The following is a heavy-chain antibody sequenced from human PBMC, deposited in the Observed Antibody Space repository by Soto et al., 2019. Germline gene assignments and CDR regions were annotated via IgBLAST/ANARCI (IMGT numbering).Heavy chain of an antibody. CDR2: IYWNDDK. D-gene: IGHD6-19*01. Sequence: QITLKESGPTLVKPTQTLTLTCTFSGFSLSTSGVGVGWIRQPPGKALEWLALIYWNDDKRYSPSLKSRLTITKDTSKNQVVLTMTNMDPVDTATYYCAHRPGWLVPYYFDYWGQGTLVTVSS. CDR1: GFSLSTSGVG. J-gene: IGHJ4*02. CDR3: AHRPGWLVPYYFDY. V-gene: IGHV2-5*01.